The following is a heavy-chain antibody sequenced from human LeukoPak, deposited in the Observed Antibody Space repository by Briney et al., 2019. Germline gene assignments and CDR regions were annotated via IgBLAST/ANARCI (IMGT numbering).Heavy chain of an antibody. V-gene: IGHV4-61*02. CDR2: IHTSGNT. CDR1: GGSISSGSYY. J-gene: IGHJ6*03. CDR3: ARLSGYGLHYYYYMDV. D-gene: IGHD5-12*01. Sequence: SETLSLTCTVSGGSISSGSYYWSWIRQPAGKGLEWIGRIHTSGNTNYNPSLKSRVTISVDTSKNQFSLKLSSVTAADTAVYYCARLSGYGLHYYYYMDVWGSGTTVTVSS.